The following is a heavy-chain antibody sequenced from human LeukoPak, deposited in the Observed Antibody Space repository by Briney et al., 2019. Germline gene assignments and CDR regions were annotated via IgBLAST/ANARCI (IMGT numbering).Heavy chain of an antibody. CDR3: ASIGYCSSTSCYGEEDIDY. V-gene: IGHV1-2*06. Sequence: ASVKVSCKASGYTFTGYYMHWVRQAPGQGLEWMGRINPNSGGANYAQKFQGRVTMTRDTPISTAYMELSRLRSDDTAVYYCASIGYCSSTSCYGEEDIDYWGQGTLVTVSS. D-gene: IGHD2-2*03. J-gene: IGHJ4*02. CDR1: GYTFTGYY. CDR2: INPNSGGA.